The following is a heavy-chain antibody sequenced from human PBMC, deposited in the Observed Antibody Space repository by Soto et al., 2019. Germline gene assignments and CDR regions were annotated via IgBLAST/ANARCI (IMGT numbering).Heavy chain of an antibody. V-gene: IGHV4-59*01. J-gene: IGHJ5*02. D-gene: IGHD3-9*01. CDR1: GASINSYY. Sequence: SETLSLTCTVSGASINSYYWSWIRQPPGKGLEWIGYIYDSGTTNYNPSLKSRVTISVDTSKNQLSLKLSSVTAADTAVYYCARDLGTGYPNWFYPWGQGALVTVS. CDR3: ARDLGTGYPNWFYP. CDR2: IYDSGTT.